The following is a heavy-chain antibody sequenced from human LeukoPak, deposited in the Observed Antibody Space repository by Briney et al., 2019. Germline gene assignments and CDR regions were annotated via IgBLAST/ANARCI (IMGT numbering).Heavy chain of an antibody. V-gene: IGHV1-8*03. D-gene: IGHD3-10*01. CDR2: MNPDSGNT. Sequence: ASVKVSCKASGYTFTSYDINWVRQATGQGLEWMGWMNPDSGNTGYAQEFQGRVTITRNTSISTAYMELSSLRSEDTAVYYCARGSWGVIDYWGQGTLVTVSS. CDR1: GYTFTSYD. J-gene: IGHJ4*02. CDR3: ARGSWGVIDY.